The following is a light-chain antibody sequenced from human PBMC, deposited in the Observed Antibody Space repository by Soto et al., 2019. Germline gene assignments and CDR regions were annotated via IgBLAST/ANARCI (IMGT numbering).Light chain of an antibody. J-gene: IGKJ4*01. CDR2: DAS. V-gene: IGKV1-5*01. CDR3: QQYNSYRLT. CDR1: QSISSW. Sequence: DIQMTQSPSTLSASVGDRVTITCRASQSISSWLAWYQQKPGKAPKLLIYDASSLESGVPSRFSGSGSGTEFTLTISSLRPDDFATYYCQQYNSYRLTFGGGTKVEIK.